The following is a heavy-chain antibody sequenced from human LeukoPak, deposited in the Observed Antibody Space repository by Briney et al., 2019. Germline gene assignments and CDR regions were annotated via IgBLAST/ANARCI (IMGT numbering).Heavy chain of an antibody. CDR3: ARGIELWSSSTDFDY. CDR1: AYAFTVYY. J-gene: IGHJ4*02. D-gene: IGHD5-18*01. V-gene: IGHV1-2*02. CDR2: INPNSGGT. Sequence: AWGTLSFPASAYAFTVYYMHWVRHAPAQGLEWMGWINPNSGGTNYSQKFQRSGTTTRDTSISTTYMQLSRLRSDDTAAYYCARGIELWSSSTDFDYWGQGTLVTVSS.